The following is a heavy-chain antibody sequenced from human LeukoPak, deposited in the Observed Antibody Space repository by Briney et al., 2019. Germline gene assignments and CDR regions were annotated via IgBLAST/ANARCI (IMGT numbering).Heavy chain of an antibody. CDR3: AKESKTRIAALDF. D-gene: IGHD6-13*01. V-gene: IGHV3-30-3*02. CDR2: ISYDGSNK. Sequence: GRSLRLSCAASGFTFSSYAMHWVRQAPGKGLEWVAVISYDGSNKYYADSVKGRFTISRDNSKNTLYLQMNSLRAEDTAVYYCAKESKTRIAALDFWGQGTLVTVSS. CDR1: GFTFSSYA. J-gene: IGHJ4*02.